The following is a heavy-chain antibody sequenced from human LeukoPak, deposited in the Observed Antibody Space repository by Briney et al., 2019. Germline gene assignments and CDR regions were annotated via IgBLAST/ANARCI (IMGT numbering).Heavy chain of an antibody. Sequence: PSETLSLTCAVYGGSFSGYYWSWIRQPPGKGLEWIGEINHSGSTNYNPSLKSRVTISVDTSKNQFSLKLSSVTAADTAVYYCARAEATQGGYDPWGQGTLVTVSS. CDR1: GGSFSGYY. V-gene: IGHV4-34*01. J-gene: IGHJ5*02. CDR2: INHSGST. CDR3: ARAEATQGGYDP. D-gene: IGHD6-25*01.